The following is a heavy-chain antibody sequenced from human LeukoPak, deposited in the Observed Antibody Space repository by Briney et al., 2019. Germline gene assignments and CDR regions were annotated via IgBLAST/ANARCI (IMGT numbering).Heavy chain of an antibody. J-gene: IGHJ4*02. D-gene: IGHD5-24*01. CDR2: ISSSGSTI. CDR1: GFTFGDYY. CDR3: AREIEMATKRDFDY. Sequence: KPGGSLRLSCAASGFTFGDYYMSWIRQAPGKGLEWVSYISSSGSTIYYADSVKGRFTISRDNAKNSLYLQMNSLRAEDTAVYYCAREIEMATKRDFDYWGQGTLVTVSS. V-gene: IGHV3-11*01.